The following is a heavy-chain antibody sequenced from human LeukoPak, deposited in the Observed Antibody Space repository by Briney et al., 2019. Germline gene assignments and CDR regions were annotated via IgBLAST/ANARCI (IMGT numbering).Heavy chain of an antibody. Sequence: ASVKVSCKASGYTFTSYGISWVRQAPGQRPEWMGWIATYNTNTNYAQKFKGRVTMTRDTSISTAYLEVRRLRSDDTAVYYCAPTSEAYTSNWNVWGQGTLVTVSS. D-gene: IGHD1-20*01. CDR3: APTSEAYTSNWNV. CDR1: GYTFTSYG. CDR2: IATYNTNT. V-gene: IGHV1-18*01. J-gene: IGHJ4*02.